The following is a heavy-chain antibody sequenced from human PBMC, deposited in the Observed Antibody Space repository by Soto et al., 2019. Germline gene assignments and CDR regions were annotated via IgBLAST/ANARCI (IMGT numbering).Heavy chain of an antibody. CDR3: AKGERLLRGRLYYYYYYMDI. J-gene: IGHJ6*03. CDR1: GFTLSSYA. D-gene: IGHD1-26*01. V-gene: IGHV3-23*01. Sequence: WGSLRLSCAVSGFTLSSYAISWFFQAPGEGLEWVSTISGSGTSTYYADSVQGRFTISRDNSKNTLYLQMNSLRAEDTAVYYCAKGERLLRGRLYYYYYYMDIWGKGTTVTLYS. CDR2: ISGSGTST.